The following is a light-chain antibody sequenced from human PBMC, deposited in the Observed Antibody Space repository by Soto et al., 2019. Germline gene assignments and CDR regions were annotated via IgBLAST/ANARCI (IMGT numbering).Light chain of an antibody. Sequence: QSALTQPASVSGSPGQSITISCTGTSSDVGSYNLVSWYQQHPGKAPKLMIYEGSKRPSGISSRFSGSKSGNTASLTISGLQAEYEADFYCCSYASSGTYVFGTGTKVTVL. CDR3: CSYASSGTYV. CDR1: SSDVGSYNL. V-gene: IGLV2-23*01. J-gene: IGLJ1*01. CDR2: EGS.